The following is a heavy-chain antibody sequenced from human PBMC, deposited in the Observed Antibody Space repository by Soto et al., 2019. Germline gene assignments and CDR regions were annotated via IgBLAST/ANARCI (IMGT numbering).Heavy chain of an antibody. Sequence: SETLSLTCTVSGGSISSYYWSWIRQPPGKGLEWIGYIYYSGSPSYNPSLKSRVTISLDTSKNQFSLKLSSVTAADTAVYYCARRAREGYNSAGYWGQGTLVTVSS. D-gene: IGHD5-12*01. J-gene: IGHJ4*02. CDR2: IYYSGSP. CDR1: GGSISSYY. V-gene: IGHV4-59*08. CDR3: ARRAREGYNSAGY.